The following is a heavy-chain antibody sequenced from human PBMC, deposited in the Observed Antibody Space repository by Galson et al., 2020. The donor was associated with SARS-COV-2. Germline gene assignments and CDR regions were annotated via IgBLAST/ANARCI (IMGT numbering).Heavy chain of an antibody. Sequence: ASVKVNCKASGYTFSSYDNNRVRQDAGQGLEWVGWMNPNSGNQGHAQKFQGRVTMTRNNAISTAYMELSSLRSEDTAVYYCATPIVGGTFDYWGQGTLVTVSS. V-gene: IGHV1-8*01. J-gene: IGHJ4*02. CDR1: GYTFSSYD. CDR2: MNPNSGNQ. D-gene: IGHD1-26*01. CDR3: ATPIVGGTFDY.